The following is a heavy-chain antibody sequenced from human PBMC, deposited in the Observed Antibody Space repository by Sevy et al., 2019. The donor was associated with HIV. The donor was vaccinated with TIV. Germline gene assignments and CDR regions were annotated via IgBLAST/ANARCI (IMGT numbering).Heavy chain of an antibody. Sequence: GGSLRLSCAASGFTFDDYAMHWVRQAPGKGLERVSGISWNSGSIGYADSVKGRFTISRDNAKNSLYLQMNSLRAEDTALYYCAKAGASGWSAFDIWGQGTMVTVSS. D-gene: IGHD6-19*01. CDR1: GFTFDDYA. J-gene: IGHJ3*02. V-gene: IGHV3-9*01. CDR2: ISWNSGSI. CDR3: AKAGASGWSAFDI.